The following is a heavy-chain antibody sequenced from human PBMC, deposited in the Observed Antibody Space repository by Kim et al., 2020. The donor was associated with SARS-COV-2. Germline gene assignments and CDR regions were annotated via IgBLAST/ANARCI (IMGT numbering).Heavy chain of an antibody. CDR3: ATRDIGAFDI. V-gene: IGHV1-24*01. Sequence: IYEQKYQGRVTMTEDTSTDTAYMELSSLRSEDTAVYYCATRDIGAFDIWGQGTMVTVSS. D-gene: IGHD2-15*01. J-gene: IGHJ3*02.